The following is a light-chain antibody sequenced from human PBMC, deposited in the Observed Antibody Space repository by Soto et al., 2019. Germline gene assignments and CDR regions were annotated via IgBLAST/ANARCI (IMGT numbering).Light chain of an antibody. CDR2: TNN. CDR3: AAWDDSLNGPV. V-gene: IGLV1-44*01. J-gene: IGLJ3*02. Sequence: QSVLTQPPSASGTPGQGVIISCSGSSSSIGSNTVSWYQQLPGAAPRLLIYTNNRRPSGVPDRFSGSKSGTSASLDISGLQSEDEAYYYCAAWDDSLNGPVFGGGTQLTVL. CDR1: SSSIGSNT.